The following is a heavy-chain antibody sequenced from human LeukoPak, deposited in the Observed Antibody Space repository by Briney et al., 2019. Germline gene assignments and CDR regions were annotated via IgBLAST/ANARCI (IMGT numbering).Heavy chain of an antibody. CDR3: ARRACGGDCYEAFDI. D-gene: IGHD2-21*02. CDR2: IYYSGST. Sequence: SETLSLTCTVSGGSISSDYWSWIRQPPGKGLEWIGYIYYSGSTNYNPSLKSRVTITVDTSKNQFSLKLSSVTAADTAVYYCARRACGGDCYEAFDIWGQGTMVTVSS. V-gene: IGHV4-59*08. J-gene: IGHJ3*02. CDR1: GGSISSDY.